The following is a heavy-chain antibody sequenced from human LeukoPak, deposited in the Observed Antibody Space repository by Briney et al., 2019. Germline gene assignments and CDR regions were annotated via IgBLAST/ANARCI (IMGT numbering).Heavy chain of an antibody. V-gene: IGHV3-9*01. CDR1: GFTFDDYA. D-gene: IGHD6-13*01. CDR3: AKATSSSWYGGWFDP. J-gene: IGHJ5*02. Sequence: GRSLRLSCAASGFTFDDYAMHWVRQAPGKGLEWVSGISWNSGSIGYADSVKGRFTISRDNAKNSLYLQMNSLRAEDTALYYCAKATSSSWYGGWFDPWGQGTLVTVSS. CDR2: ISWNSGSI.